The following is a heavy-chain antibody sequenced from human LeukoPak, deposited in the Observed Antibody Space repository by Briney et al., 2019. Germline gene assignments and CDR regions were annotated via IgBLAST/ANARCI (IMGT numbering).Heavy chain of an antibody. J-gene: IGHJ5*02. D-gene: IGHD6-19*01. Sequence: GASVKVSCKASGYTFTSYGMSWVRQAPGQGLEWMGWISAYNGNTNYAQKLQGRVTMTTDTSTSTAYMELRSLRSDDTAVYYCARDLIGYSSGTNWFDPWGQGTLVTVSS. CDR1: GYTFTSYG. CDR2: ISAYNGNT. CDR3: ARDLIGYSSGTNWFDP. V-gene: IGHV1-18*01.